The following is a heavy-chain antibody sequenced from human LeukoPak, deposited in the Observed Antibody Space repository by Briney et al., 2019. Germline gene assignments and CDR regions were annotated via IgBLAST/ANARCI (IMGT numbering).Heavy chain of an antibody. V-gene: IGHV5-51*01. CDR1: DFSSYW. CDR3: ASSTGTVVTD. CDR2: IYPGDSDT. J-gene: IGHJ4*02. D-gene: IGHD4-23*01. Sequence: GESLKISCKGSDFSSYWIGWVRQMPGKGLEWMGIIYPGDSDTRYSPSFQGQVTISVDKSISAAYVQWSSLKASDTAMYYCASSTGTVVTDWGQGTLVTVSS.